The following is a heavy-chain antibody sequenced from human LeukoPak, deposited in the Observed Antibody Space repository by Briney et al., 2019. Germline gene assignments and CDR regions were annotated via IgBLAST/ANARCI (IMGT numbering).Heavy chain of an antibody. V-gene: IGHV1-2*02. CDR3: ARGEGITMVRGVIHYYYMDV. D-gene: IGHD3-10*01. CDR2: INPNSGGT. J-gene: IGHJ6*03. Sequence: ASVKVSCKASGNTLIDYYMHWVRQAPGQGLEWMGWINPNSGGTNYAQKFQGRVTMTRDTSISTAYMELSRLRSDDTVVYYCARGEGITMVRGVIHYYYMDVWGKGTTVTISS. CDR1: GNTLIDYY.